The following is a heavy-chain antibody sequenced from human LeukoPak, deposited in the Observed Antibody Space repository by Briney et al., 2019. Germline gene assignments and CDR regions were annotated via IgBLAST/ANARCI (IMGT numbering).Heavy chain of an antibody. J-gene: IGHJ6*03. CDR1: GYTFTSYY. Sequence: ASVKVSCKASGYTFTSYYMHWVRQAPGQGLEWMGIINPSGGSTSYAQKFQGRVTMTRDMSTSTDYMELSSLRSEDTAIYYCAKGRGRLHVNRGVYNYHYYMEVWGTGTTVIVS. CDR3: AKGRGRLHVNRGVYNYHYYMEV. CDR2: INPSGGST. D-gene: IGHD3-10*01. V-gene: IGHV1-46*01.